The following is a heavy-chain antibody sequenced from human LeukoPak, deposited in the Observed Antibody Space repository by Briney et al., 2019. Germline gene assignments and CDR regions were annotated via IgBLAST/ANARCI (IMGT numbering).Heavy chain of an antibody. CDR3: AKGRSSWYYFDY. CDR2: IRYDGSNK. CDR1: GFTFSNFG. J-gene: IGHJ4*02. V-gene: IGHV3-30*02. D-gene: IGHD6-13*01. Sequence: GGSLRLSCAASGFTFSNFGIHWVRQAPGKGLEWVAFIRYDGSNKYYADSVKGRFTISRDNSKNMLYVQMNSLRAEDTAVYYCAKGRSSWYYFDYWGQGTLVTVSS.